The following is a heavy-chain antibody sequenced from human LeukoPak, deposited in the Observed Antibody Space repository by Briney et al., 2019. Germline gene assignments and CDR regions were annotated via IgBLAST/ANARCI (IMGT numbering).Heavy chain of an antibody. V-gene: IGHV3-74*01. Sequence: GGSLRLSCAASRFTFSSYWIHWVRPAPRKGLVWVSRINSDGSSTNYADSVKGPFTISRDNAKNTLYLQMNSLRAEDTAMYYCARAVYYSNYLGYWGQGTLVTVSS. CDR3: ARAVYYSNYLGY. J-gene: IGHJ4*01. D-gene: IGHD3-10*01. CDR1: RFTFSSYW. CDR2: INSDGSST.